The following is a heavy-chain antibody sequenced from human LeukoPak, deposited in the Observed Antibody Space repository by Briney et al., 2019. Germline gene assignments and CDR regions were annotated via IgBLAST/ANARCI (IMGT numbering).Heavy chain of an antibody. J-gene: IGHJ6*03. Sequence: SETLSLPCAVYGGSFSGYYWSWIRQPPGKGLEWIGEINHSGSTNYNPSLKSRVTISVDTSKNQFSLKLSSVTAADTAVYYCARGTAMATIYYYYYYMDVWGKGTTVTVSS. CDR3: ARGTAMATIYYYYYYMDV. CDR1: GGSFSGYY. CDR2: INHSGST. D-gene: IGHD5-18*01. V-gene: IGHV4-34*01.